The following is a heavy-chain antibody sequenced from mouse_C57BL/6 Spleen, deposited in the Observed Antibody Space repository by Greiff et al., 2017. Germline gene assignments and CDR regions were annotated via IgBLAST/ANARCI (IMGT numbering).Heavy chain of an antibody. V-gene: IGHV1-22*01. CDR1: GYTFTDYN. J-gene: IGHJ3*01. Sequence: DVQLQESGPELVKPGASVKMSCKASGYTFTDYNMHWVKQSHGKSLEWIGYINPNNGGTSYNQKFKGKATLTVNKSSSTAYMELRSLTSEDSAVYYCARPPLTTVVAGPFAYWGQGTLVTVSA. CDR3: ARPPLTTVVAGPFAY. D-gene: IGHD1-1*01. CDR2: INPNNGGT.